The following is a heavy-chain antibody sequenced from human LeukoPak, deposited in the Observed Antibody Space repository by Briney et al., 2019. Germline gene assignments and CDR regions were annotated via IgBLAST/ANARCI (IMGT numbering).Heavy chain of an antibody. CDR1: GFTFSKYA. CDR3: ARDPNGDYIGAFDF. V-gene: IGHV3-23*01. J-gene: IGHJ3*01. D-gene: IGHD2-8*01. CDR2: IRADGGGT. Sequence: PGGSLRLYCTGSGFTFSKYALIWVRRAPGQALEWISAIRADGGGTSYAAAVKGRFTVSRDNSKNTLYLQMNSLRVEDTAVYYCARDPNGDYIGAFDFWGQGIVVTVSS.